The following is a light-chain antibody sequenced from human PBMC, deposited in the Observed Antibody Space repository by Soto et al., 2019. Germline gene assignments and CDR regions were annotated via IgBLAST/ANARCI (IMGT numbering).Light chain of an antibody. CDR1: SRDIGSYNL. V-gene: IGLV2-23*03. J-gene: IGLJ1*01. CDR2: EGN. Sequence: QSALTQPASVSGSPGQSITISCTGTSRDIGSYNLVSWHQQHPGKAPKLMIYEGNKRPSGVSNRFSVSKSGNTASLTISGLQAEDEGDYFCCSYAGFSAVVFGSGTKVTVL. CDR3: CSYAGFSAVV.